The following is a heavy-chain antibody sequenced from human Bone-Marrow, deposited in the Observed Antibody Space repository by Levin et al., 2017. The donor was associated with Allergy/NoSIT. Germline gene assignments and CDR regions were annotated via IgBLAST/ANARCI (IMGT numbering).Heavy chain of an antibody. V-gene: IGHV1-2*02. CDR1: GFTFTAYY. Sequence: GESLKISCKTSGFTFTAYYMHWVRQAPGQGLEWMGWVNPNSGATNYAQKFQGRVTMTRDTSISTVYMELSRLKSDDTAVVYCARRRYCGSDCYSFDYWGQGTLVTVSS. J-gene: IGHJ4*02. CDR3: ARRRYCGSDCYSFDY. D-gene: IGHD2-21*02. CDR2: VNPNSGAT.